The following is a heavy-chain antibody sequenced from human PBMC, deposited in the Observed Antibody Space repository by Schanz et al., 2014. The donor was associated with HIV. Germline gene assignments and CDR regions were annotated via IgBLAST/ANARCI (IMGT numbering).Heavy chain of an antibody. D-gene: IGHD1-20*01. Sequence: QVQLQESGPGLVKPSQTLSLTCTVSGGSISRGGHFWSWIRQHPGKGLEWIGYIYHSGSTYYNPSLKTRVTISVDTSNNQFSLKLSSVTAADTAVYYCAREGGQYKHYGMDVWGQGTTVTVSS. J-gene: IGHJ6*02. CDR2: IYHSGST. CDR3: AREGGQYKHYGMDV. CDR1: GGSISRGGHF. V-gene: IGHV4-31*03.